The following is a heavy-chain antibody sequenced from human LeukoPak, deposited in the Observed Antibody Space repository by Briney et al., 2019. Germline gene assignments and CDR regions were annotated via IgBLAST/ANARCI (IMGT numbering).Heavy chain of an antibody. CDR2: INHSGST. Sequence: PSETLSLTCAVYGGSFSGYYWSWIRPPPGKGLEWIGEINHSGSTNYNPSLKSRVTISVDTSKNQFSLKLSSVTAADTAVYYCARAARTYGSGSYPPYYYYMDVWSKGTTVTVSS. V-gene: IGHV4-34*01. CDR3: ARAARTYGSGSYPPYYYYMDV. J-gene: IGHJ6*03. D-gene: IGHD3-10*01. CDR1: GGSFSGYY.